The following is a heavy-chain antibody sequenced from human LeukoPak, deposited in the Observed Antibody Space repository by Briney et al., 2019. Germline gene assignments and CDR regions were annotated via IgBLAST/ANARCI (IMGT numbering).Heavy chain of an antibody. J-gene: IGHJ4*02. CDR3: ARQVAYRNFFDY. CDR1: GGSLSSSSYY. D-gene: IGHD4-11*01. CDR2: IYYSGST. V-gene: IGHV4-39*01. Sequence: PSETLSLTCTVSGGSLSSSSYYWGWLPQPPGKGLAWIGSIYYSGSTYYNPSLKSRVTISVDTSKNQFSLKLRSVTATDTAVYYCARQVAYRNFFDYWGQGTLVTVSS.